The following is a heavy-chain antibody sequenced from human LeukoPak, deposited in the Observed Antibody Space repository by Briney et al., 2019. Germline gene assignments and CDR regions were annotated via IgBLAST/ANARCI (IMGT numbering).Heavy chain of an antibody. D-gene: IGHD3-10*01. CDR1: GFTFSSYE. V-gene: IGHV3-48*03. CDR3: AKDGSGSYYNPGLGYYYYYYMDV. Sequence: GGSLRLSCAASGFTFSSYEMNWVRQAPGKGLEWVSYISSSGSTIYYADSVKGRFTISRDNSKNTLYLQMNSLRAEDTAVYYCAKDGSGSYYNPGLGYYYYYYMDVWGKGTTVTISS. J-gene: IGHJ6*03. CDR2: ISSSGSTI.